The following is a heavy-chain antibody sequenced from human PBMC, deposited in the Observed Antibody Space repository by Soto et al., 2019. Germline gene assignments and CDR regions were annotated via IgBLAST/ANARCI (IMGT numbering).Heavy chain of an antibody. Sequence: SETLSLTCAVSVGPITSDNWYNCVGQTPGKGLEWIGEVNHIWASNYSPSLKSRVTISLDKSKNQFSLSMTSVTAADTAMYYCTKDYIGADAFGIWGQGAMVTVSS. D-gene: IGHD2-15*01. CDR1: VGPITSDNW. V-gene: IGHV4-4*02. J-gene: IGHJ3*02. CDR3: TKDYIGADAFGI. CDR2: VNHIWAS.